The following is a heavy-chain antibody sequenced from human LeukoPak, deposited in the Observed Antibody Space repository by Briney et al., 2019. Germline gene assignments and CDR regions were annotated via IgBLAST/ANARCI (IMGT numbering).Heavy chain of an antibody. CDR1: GFTFSGSA. J-gene: IGHJ4*02. CDR3: TRLYYYDRDY. D-gene: IGHD3-10*02. CDR2: IRSKANSYAT. Sequence: GGSLKLSCAASGFTFSGSAMHWVRQASGKGLEWGGRIRSKANSYATAYAASVKGRFTISRDDSKNTAYLQMNSLKTEDTAVYYCTRLYYYDRDYWGQGTLVTVSS. V-gene: IGHV3-73*01.